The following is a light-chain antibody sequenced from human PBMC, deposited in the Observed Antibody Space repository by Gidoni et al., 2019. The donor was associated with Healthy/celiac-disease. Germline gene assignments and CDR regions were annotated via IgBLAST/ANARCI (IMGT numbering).Light chain of an antibody. CDR1: QLGSKF. CDR2: QDA. J-gene: IGLJ2*01. CDR3: QAWDSSTAV. V-gene: IGLV3-1*01. Sequence: SFELTQPPSVSVSPGQTASITCSGDQLGSKFASWYQQKPGQSPVLVIYQDAKRPSGIPERFSGSSSGNTATLTISGTQAMDEADYYCQAWDSSTAVFGGGTKLTVL.